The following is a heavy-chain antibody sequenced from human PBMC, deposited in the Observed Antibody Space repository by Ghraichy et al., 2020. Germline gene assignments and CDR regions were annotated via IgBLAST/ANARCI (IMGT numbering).Heavy chain of an antibody. CDR1: GGTFSSYA. Sequence: SVKVSCKASGGTFSSYAISWVRQAPGQGLEWMGGIIPIFGTANYAQKFQGRVTITADESTSTAYMELSSLRSEDTAVYYCARATVTTDPWSSYYYYGMDVWGQGTTVTVSS. CDR3: ARATVTTDPWSSYYYYGMDV. J-gene: IGHJ6*02. V-gene: IGHV1-69*13. D-gene: IGHD4-17*01. CDR2: IIPIFGTA.